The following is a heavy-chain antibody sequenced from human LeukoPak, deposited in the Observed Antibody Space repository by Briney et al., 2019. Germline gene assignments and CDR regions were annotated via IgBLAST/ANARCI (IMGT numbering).Heavy chain of an antibody. J-gene: IGHJ6*03. CDR1: GFTFSSYS. V-gene: IGHV3-48*01. CDR2: ISSSSSTI. D-gene: IGHD2-2*01. CDR3: ARSVVPAAISYYYYMDV. Sequence: GGSLRLSCAASGFTFSSYSMNWVRQAPGKGLEWVSYISSSSSTIYYADSVKGRFTISRDNAKNSLYLQMNSLRAEDTAVYYCARSVVPAAISYYYYMDVWGKGITVTVSS.